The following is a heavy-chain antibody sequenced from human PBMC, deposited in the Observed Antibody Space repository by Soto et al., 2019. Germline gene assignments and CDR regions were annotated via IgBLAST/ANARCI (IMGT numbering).Heavy chain of an antibody. CDR3: TKDLICSDLYPSFFGYSSSWYSGNYYYGMDV. CDR1: GFTFSSYG. J-gene: IGHJ6*02. V-gene: IGHV3-30*18. Sequence: GESLKISCAASGFTFSSYGMHWVRQAPGKGLEWVAVISYDGSNKYYADSVKGRFTISRDNSKNTLYLQMNSLRAEDTAVYYCTKDLICSDLYPSFFGYSSSWYSGNYYYGMDVWGQGTSVTVSS. D-gene: IGHD6-13*01. CDR2: ISYDGSNK.